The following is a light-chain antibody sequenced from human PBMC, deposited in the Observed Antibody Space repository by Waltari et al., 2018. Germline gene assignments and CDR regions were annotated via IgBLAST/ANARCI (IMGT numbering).Light chain of an antibody. CDR1: NIESKS. V-gene: IGLV3-21*01. Sequence: SYVLTQPPSVAVAPGETARVTCGGNNIESKSVPWYQQKPGQAPVLVISYDSDRPSGIPERFSGSNSGDTATLTISRVEAGDEADYYCQVWDANTDPGVFGTGTEVTVL. CDR2: YDS. J-gene: IGLJ1*01. CDR3: QVWDANTDPGV.